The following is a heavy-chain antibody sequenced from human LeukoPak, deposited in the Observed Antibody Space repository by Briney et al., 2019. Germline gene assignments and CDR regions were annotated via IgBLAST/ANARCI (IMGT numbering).Heavy chain of an antibody. Sequence: GGSLRLFCAGSGFSVSNNYMTWVRQAPGKGLEWVSSLYDSGATFYADSVQGRFTISRDDSKNTLYLQMNSLRADDSAVYYCARIQRAGYLSRYWGQGTLVTVAS. CDR3: ARIQRAGYLSRY. CDR2: LYDSGAT. CDR1: GFSVSNNY. D-gene: IGHD3-9*01. V-gene: IGHV3-53*01. J-gene: IGHJ4*02.